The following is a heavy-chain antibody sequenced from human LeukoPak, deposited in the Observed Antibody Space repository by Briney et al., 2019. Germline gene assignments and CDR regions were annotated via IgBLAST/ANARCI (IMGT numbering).Heavy chain of an antibody. CDR3: ARPYGDYARGALDI. CDR2: IYSGGST. CDR1: GFTVSSNY. J-gene: IGHJ3*02. V-gene: IGHV3-53*01. Sequence: GGSLRLSCAASGFTVSSNYMSWVRQAPGKGLEWVSVIYSGGSTYYADSVKGRFTISRDNSKNTLYLQMNSLRAEDTAVYYCARPYGDYARGALDIWGQGTLVSVSS. D-gene: IGHD4-17*01.